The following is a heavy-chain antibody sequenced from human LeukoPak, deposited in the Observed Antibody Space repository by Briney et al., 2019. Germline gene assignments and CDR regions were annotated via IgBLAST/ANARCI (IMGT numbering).Heavy chain of an antibody. CDR1: GGYISSHY. D-gene: IGHD6-19*01. Sequence: KPSETLSLTCTVSGGYISSHYWSWIRQPPGKGLEWIGYIYYSGSTNYNPSLKSRVTISVDTSKNQFSLKLSSVTAADTAVYYCARAVAGMAFDIWGQGTMVTVSS. J-gene: IGHJ3*02. CDR3: ARAVAGMAFDI. CDR2: IYYSGST. V-gene: IGHV4-59*11.